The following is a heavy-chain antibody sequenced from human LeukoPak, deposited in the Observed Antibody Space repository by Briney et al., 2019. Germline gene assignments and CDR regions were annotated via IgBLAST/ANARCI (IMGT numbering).Heavy chain of an antibody. V-gene: IGHV4-30-2*01. CDR2: SYYSGDT. J-gene: IGHJ3*02. CDR1: GGSISSGGYS. CDR3: ARADSYDSSGYYSLRHDAFDI. Sequence: ASQTLSLTCAISGGSISSGGYSWNWIRQAPGKGLEWIGYSYYSGDTYYNPSLNSRVTISIDRSKNQFSLKLSSVTAADTAVHYCARADSYDSSGYYSLRHDAFDIWGQGTMVTVSS. D-gene: IGHD3-22*01.